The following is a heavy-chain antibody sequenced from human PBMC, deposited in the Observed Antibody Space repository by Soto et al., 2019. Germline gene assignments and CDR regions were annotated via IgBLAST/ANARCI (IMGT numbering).Heavy chain of an antibody. CDR1: GGTFSSYT. Sequence: ASVKVSCKASGGTFSSYTISWVRQAPGQGLEWMGRIIPIPGIANYAQKFQGRVTITADKSTSTAYMELSSLRSEDTAVYYCARAGQRGPFDYWGQGTLVTVS. D-gene: IGHD6-25*01. CDR3: ARAGQRGPFDY. CDR2: IIPIPGIA. J-gene: IGHJ4*02. V-gene: IGHV1-69*02.